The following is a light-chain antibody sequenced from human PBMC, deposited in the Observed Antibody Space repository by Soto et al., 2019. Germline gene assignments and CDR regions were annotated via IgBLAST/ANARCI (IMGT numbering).Light chain of an antibody. V-gene: IGKV1-5*03. CDR3: QQYNSSPT. CDR1: QSISSW. CDR2: KAS. Sequence: DIQMTQSPSTLSASVGDRVTITCRASQSISSWLAWYQQKPGKAPKLLIYKASSLESGVPSRFSGSGSGTEFTLTISSLQPDDFATYYGQQYNSSPTFGQGTNVEIK. J-gene: IGKJ1*01.